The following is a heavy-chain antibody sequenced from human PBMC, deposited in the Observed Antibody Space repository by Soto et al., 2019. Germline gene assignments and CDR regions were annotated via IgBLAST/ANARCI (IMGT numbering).Heavy chain of an antibody. CDR2: INPYNANT. Sequence: GASVKVSCKASGYSFTNYGISWVRQAPGQGLEWMGWINPYNANTNYAQKLQGRVTMTTDTSTSTAYMDLRSLTSDDTAVYYCARDRVAGIWGDAFDIWGQGTMVTVSS. V-gene: IGHV1-18*01. J-gene: IGHJ3*02. D-gene: IGHD3-16*01. CDR1: GYSFTNYG. CDR3: ARDRVAGIWGDAFDI.